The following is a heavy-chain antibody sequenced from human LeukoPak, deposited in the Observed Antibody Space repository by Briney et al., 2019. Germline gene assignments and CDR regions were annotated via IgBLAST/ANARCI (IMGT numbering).Heavy chain of an antibody. Sequence: GASVKVSCKASGYTFTSYGISWVRQAPGQGLEWMGWISAYNGNTNYAQKLQGRVTMTTDTSTSTAYMELRSLRSDDTAVYYCARDRRNGLAVAGTYYFDYWGQGTLVTVSS. V-gene: IGHV1-18*01. CDR2: ISAYNGNT. J-gene: IGHJ4*02. D-gene: IGHD6-19*01. CDR3: ARDRRNGLAVAGTYYFDY. CDR1: GYTFTSYG.